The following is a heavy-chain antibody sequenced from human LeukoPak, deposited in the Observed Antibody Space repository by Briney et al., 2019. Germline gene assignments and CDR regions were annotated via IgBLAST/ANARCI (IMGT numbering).Heavy chain of an antibody. Sequence: SETLSLTCTVSGGSISSYYWSWIRQPPGKGPEWIGYIYTSGSTNYNPSLKSRVTMSVDTSRNQFSLKLSSVTAADTAVYYCARGGLENGYHSNDGFDIWGQGTMVTVSS. CDR2: IYTSGST. D-gene: IGHD3-22*01. CDR1: GGSISSYY. J-gene: IGHJ3*02. CDR3: ARGGLENGYHSNDGFDI. V-gene: IGHV4-4*09.